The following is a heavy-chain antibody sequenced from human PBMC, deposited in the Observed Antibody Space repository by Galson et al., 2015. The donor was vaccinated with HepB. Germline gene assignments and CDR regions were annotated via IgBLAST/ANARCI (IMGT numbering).Heavy chain of an antibody. J-gene: IGHJ4*02. Sequence: SLRLSCAASGFTFSSYAMSWVRQVPGKGLEWVSTISGSGDNIYYADSVKGRFTISRDNSKNTLYLEMNSLRAEDTAVYYCAKAIYRSGAYGGIDYWGQGTLVTVSS. CDR1: GFTFSSYA. CDR2: ISGSGDNI. V-gene: IGHV3-23*01. CDR3: AKAIYRSGAYGGIDY. D-gene: IGHD3-10*01.